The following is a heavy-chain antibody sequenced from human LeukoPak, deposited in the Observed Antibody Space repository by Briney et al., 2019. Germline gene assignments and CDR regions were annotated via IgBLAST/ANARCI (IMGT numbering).Heavy chain of an antibody. Sequence: SVTVSCKASGGTFSSYAISWVRQAPGQGLEWMGGIIPIFGTANYAQKFQGRVTITTDESTSTAYMELSSLRSEDTAVYYCARESGDGYNSYFGYWGQGTLVTVSS. V-gene: IGHV1-69*05. J-gene: IGHJ4*02. CDR1: GGTFSSYA. CDR3: ARESGDGYNSYFGY. D-gene: IGHD5-24*01. CDR2: IIPIFGTA.